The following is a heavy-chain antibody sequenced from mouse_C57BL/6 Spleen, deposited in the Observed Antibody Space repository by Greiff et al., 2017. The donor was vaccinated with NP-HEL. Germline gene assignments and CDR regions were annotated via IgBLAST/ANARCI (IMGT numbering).Heavy chain of an antibody. J-gene: IGHJ1*03. CDR3: ARRVYYYGSSWYFDV. CDR1: GYTFTSYW. Sequence: QVQLKQPGAELVKPGASVKLSCKASGYTFTSYWMQWVKQRPGQGLEWIGEIDPSDSYTNYNQKFKGKATLTVDTSSSTAYMQLSSLTSEDSAVYYCARRVYYYGSSWYFDVWGTGTTVTVSS. CDR2: IDPSDSYT. V-gene: IGHV1-50*01. D-gene: IGHD1-1*01.